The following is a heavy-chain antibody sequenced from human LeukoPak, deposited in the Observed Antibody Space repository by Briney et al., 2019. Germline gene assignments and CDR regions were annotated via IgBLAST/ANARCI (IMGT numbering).Heavy chain of an antibody. Sequence: ASVKVSCKASGYTFTGYYMHWGRQAPGQGLEWMGRINPKSGDTSYAQKFQGRVTMTRDTSISTAYMELSRLSYDDTAVYHCARAQYCSSTSCGVDVWGQGTTVTVSS. D-gene: IGHD2-2*01. V-gene: IGHV1-2*06. CDR2: INPKSGDT. CDR1: GYTFTGYY. J-gene: IGHJ6*02. CDR3: ARAQYCSSTSCGVDV.